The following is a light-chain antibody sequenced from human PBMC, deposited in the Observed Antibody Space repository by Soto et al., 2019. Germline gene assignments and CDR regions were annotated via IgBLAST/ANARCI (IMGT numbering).Light chain of an antibody. CDR1: QGISGR. CDR2: DVS. Sequence: DIQMTQSPSTLSASVGDRVTITCRASQGISGRLAWYQKKPGKAPNLLIYDVSNLESGVPSRFSGTGSGTEFTLTINSLQPDDFATYYCQQYNSYSTFGPGTKVDIK. V-gene: IGKV1-5*01. J-gene: IGKJ1*01. CDR3: QQYNSYST.